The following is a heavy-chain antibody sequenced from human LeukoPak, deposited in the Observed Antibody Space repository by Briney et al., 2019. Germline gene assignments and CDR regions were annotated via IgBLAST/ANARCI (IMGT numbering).Heavy chain of an antibody. CDR1: GFTFSSYW. V-gene: IGHV3-74*01. CDR3: ARGAYGDYGFYAFDI. J-gene: IGHJ3*02. D-gene: IGHD4-17*01. Sequence: GGSLRLPCAASGFTFSSYWMHWVRQAPGKGLVWVSRINSDGSSTSYADSVKGRFTISRDNAKNTLYLQMNSLRAEDTAVYYCARGAYGDYGFYAFDIWGQGTMVTVSS. CDR2: INSDGSST.